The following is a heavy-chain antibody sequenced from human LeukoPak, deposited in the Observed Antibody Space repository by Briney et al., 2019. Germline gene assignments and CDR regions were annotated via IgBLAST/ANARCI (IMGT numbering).Heavy chain of an antibody. D-gene: IGHD1-26*01. CDR1: GFTFSYYS. Sequence: PGESLRLSCAASGFTFSYYSMNWVRQAPGKGLEWLSYVSRGSTTIYYADSVKGRFTISRDNAKNSLYLHMNSLTAEDTAVYHCAKGKGTGSYYYFDYWGQGTLVIVSS. V-gene: IGHV3-48*01. J-gene: IGHJ4*02. CDR3: AKGKGTGSYYYFDY. CDR2: VSRGSTTI.